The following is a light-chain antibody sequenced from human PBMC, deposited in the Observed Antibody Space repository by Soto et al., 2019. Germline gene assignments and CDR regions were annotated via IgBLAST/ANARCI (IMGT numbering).Light chain of an antibody. V-gene: IGKV3-11*01. J-gene: IGKJ3*01. CDR3: QQSNNWPPLFT. Sequence: EIVLTQSPATLSLSPGERATLSCRASQSVSSYLAWYQQKPGQAPRLLIYDASNRATGTPARFSGSGSGTDFTLTISSLEPEDFAVYYCQQSNNWPPLFTFGPGTKVDIK. CDR2: DAS. CDR1: QSVSSY.